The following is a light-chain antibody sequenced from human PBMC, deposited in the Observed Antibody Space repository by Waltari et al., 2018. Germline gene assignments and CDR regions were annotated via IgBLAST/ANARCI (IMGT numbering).Light chain of an antibody. CDR2: SDR. Sequence: SFELTQPPSVSAASGPTPRITCGGHNLDDKNVHWYQQKAPQAPILVIYSDRNRPSGIPERFSGSNSENIATLTINRVEAGDEADYYCQVWDSSSKFIFGGGTRLTVL. CDR3: QVWDSSSKFI. V-gene: IGLV3-21*01. CDR1: NLDDKN. J-gene: IGLJ2*01.